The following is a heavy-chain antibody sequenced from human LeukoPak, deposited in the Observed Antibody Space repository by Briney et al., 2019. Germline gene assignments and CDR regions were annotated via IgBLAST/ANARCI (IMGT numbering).Heavy chain of an antibody. Sequence: GASVKVSRKASGYTFTSYGISWVRQAPGQGLEWMGWISAYNGNTNYAQKLQDRVTMTTDTSTSTAYMELRSLRSDDTAVYYCARDKVRYDFWSGYSPDEYYYYGMDVWGQGTTVTVSS. J-gene: IGHJ6*02. CDR3: ARDKVRYDFWSGYSPDEYYYYGMDV. D-gene: IGHD3-3*01. CDR1: GYTFTSYG. V-gene: IGHV1-18*01. CDR2: ISAYNGNT.